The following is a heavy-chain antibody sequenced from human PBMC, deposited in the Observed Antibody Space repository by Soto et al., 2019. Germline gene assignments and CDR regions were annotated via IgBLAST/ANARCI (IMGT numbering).Heavy chain of an antibody. Sequence: SETLSLTCTVSGGSISSYYWSWIRQPPGKGLEWIGYIYYSGSTNYSPSLKSRVTISVDTSKNQFSLKLSSVTAADTAVYYCARASGGYADYCGQGVLVTLSS. CDR2: IYYSGST. CDR3: ARASGGYADY. CDR1: GGSISSYY. D-gene: IGHD2-2*01. V-gene: IGHV4-59*01. J-gene: IGHJ4*02.